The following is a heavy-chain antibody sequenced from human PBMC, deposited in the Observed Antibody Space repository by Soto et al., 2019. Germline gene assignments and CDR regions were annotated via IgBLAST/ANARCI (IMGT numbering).Heavy chain of an antibody. Sequence: QITLKESGPTLVKPTQTLTLTCTFSGFSLSTSGVGVGRIRQPPGKALEWLALIYWNDDKRYSPSLKSRLTITKDTSKNQVVLTMTNMDPVDTATYYCAHRYCSGGSCYRIFDYWGQGTLVTVSS. CDR3: AHRYCSGGSCYRIFDY. V-gene: IGHV2-5*01. CDR1: GFSLSTSGVG. CDR2: IYWNDDK. D-gene: IGHD2-15*01. J-gene: IGHJ4*02.